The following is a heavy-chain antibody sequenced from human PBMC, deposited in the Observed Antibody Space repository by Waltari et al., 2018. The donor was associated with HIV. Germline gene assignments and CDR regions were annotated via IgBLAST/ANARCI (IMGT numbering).Heavy chain of an antibody. CDR2: IYPGDSDT. D-gene: IGHD4-17*01. J-gene: IGHJ4*02. V-gene: IGHV5-51*01. CDR1: GYSFNTYW. CDR3: ARAVLLHDYGDYPSSPGGKYFDY. Sequence: EVQLVQSGAEVKKPGKSLKISCKGSGYSFNTYWIAWVRQMPGKSLELMGIIYPGDSDTTYSPSFEGQVTISADKSISTAYLQWHSLQTSDTAMYYCARAVLLHDYGDYPSSPGGKYFDYWGQGTLVTVSS.